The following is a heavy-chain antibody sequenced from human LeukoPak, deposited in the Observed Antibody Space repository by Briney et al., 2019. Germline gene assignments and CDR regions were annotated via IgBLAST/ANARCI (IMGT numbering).Heavy chain of an antibody. CDR2: ISGSGGST. J-gene: IGHJ6*02. Sequence: GGSLRLSCAASGFTFSSYAMSWVRQAPGKGLEWVSAISGSGGSTYYADSVKGRFTISRDNSKNTLYLQMNSLRAEDTAVYYCAKENRVTPPYYYYYGMDVWGQGTTVTVSS. CDR3: AKENRVTPPYYYYYGMDV. CDR1: GFTFSSYA. V-gene: IGHV3-23*01. D-gene: IGHD1-14*01.